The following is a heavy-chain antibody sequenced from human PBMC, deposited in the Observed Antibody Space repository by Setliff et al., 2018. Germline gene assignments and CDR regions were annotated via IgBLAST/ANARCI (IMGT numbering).Heavy chain of an antibody. D-gene: IGHD6-19*01. CDR3: AREQWLDPPGYYYMDV. J-gene: IGHJ6*03. V-gene: IGHV4-34*01. CDR2: IGHTGSI. CDR1: GGSFSGYF. Sequence: KPSETLSLTCAVYGGSFSGYFWTWIRQSPGKGLEWIGEIGHTGSINYNPSLKSRLTISRDTSKNQFSLKLNSVTAADMAVYYCAREQWLDPPGYYYMDVWAKGTTVTVSS.